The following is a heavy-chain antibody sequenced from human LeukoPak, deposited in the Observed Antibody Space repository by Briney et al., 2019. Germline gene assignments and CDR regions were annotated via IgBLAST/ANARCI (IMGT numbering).Heavy chain of an antibody. CDR3: AKGPMIVVVRKPHYFDY. V-gene: IGHV3-30*02. CDR1: GFTFSSYG. D-gene: IGHD3-22*01. J-gene: IGHJ4*02. Sequence: PGGSLRLSCAASGFTFSSYGMHWVRQAPGKGLEWVAFIRYDGSNKYYADSVKGRFTISRDNSKNTLYLQMNSLRAEDTAVYYCAKGPMIVVVRKPHYFDYWGQGTLVTVSS. CDR2: IRYDGSNK.